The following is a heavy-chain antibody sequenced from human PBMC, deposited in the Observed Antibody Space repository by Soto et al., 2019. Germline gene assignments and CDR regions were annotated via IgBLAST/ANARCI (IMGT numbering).Heavy chain of an antibody. V-gene: IGHV1-69*12. D-gene: IGHD3-3*01. CDR2: IIPIFGTA. CDR3: ARVPNRFLEWPGGDY. Sequence: QVQLVQSGAEVKKPGSSVKVSCKASGGTFSSYAISWVRQAPGQGLEWMGGIIPIFGTANYTQKFQGRVTITADESTSTAYMELSSLRSEDSAVYSCARVPNRFLEWPGGDYWGQGTLVTVSS. CDR1: GGTFSSYA. J-gene: IGHJ4*02.